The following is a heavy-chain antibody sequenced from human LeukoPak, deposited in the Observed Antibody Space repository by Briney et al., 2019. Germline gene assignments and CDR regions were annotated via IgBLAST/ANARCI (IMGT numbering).Heavy chain of an antibody. J-gene: IGHJ5*02. CDR2: NIPIFGTA. V-gene: IGHV1-69*13. CDR3: ARGLMTTVTTRWFDP. CDR1: GGTFSSYA. Sequence: VKVSCKASGGTFSSYAISWVRPAPGHGLEWMGGNIPIFGTANYAQKFQGRVTITADESTCTAYMELSSLRSEDTAVYYCARGLMTTVTTRWFDPWGQGTLVTVSS. D-gene: IGHD4-11*01.